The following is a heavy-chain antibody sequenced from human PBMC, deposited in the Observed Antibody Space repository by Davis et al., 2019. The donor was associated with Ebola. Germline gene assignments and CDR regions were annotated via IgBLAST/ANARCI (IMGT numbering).Heavy chain of an antibody. D-gene: IGHD6-13*01. V-gene: IGHV3-53*01. J-gene: IGHJ4*02. Sequence: GESLKISCTASGFSISSDYINWVRQAPGKGLEWVSVIYTGSGGATYYADSVKGRFTLSRDNSKNTLYLQMNSLRVEDTAVYYCARAVGIAGLCDYWGQGTQVTVSS. CDR2: IYTGSGGAT. CDR1: GFSISSDY. CDR3: ARAVGIAGLCDY.